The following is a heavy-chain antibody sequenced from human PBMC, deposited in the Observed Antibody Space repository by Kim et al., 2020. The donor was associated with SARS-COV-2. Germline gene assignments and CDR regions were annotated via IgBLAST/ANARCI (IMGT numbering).Heavy chain of an antibody. CDR1: GGTFSSYA. Sequence: SVKVSCKASGGTFSSYAISWVRQAPGQGLEWMGGIIPIFGTANYAQKFQGRVTITADESTSTAYMELSSLRSEDTAVYYCARDHGPITMVRGELRPLPYNWFDPWGQGTLVTVSS. CDR3: ARDHGPITMVRGELRPLPYNWFDP. D-gene: IGHD3-10*01. J-gene: IGHJ5*02. V-gene: IGHV1-69*13. CDR2: IIPIFGTA.